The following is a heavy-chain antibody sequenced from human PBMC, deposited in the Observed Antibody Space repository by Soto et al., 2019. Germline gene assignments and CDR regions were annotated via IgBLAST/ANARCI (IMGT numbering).Heavy chain of an antibody. CDR2: IIPMFGAP. Sequence: QVQLVQSGAEVKKPGSSVKVSCQASGGTFSIYSINWVRQAPGQGLEWMGGIIPMFGAPNYAQKFQGRVTMTADETTSTAYMELSSLTSADTAVYFCARAFRQWLEKAGFDYWGQGTRVNVSS. J-gene: IGHJ4*02. V-gene: IGHV1-69*01. CDR1: GGTFSIYS. D-gene: IGHD6-19*01. CDR3: ARAFRQWLEKAGFDY.